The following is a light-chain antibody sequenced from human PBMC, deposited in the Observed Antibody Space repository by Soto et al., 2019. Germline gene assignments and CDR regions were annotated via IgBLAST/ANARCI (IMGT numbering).Light chain of an antibody. CDR2: EVT. CDR1: SSDVGGYDY. V-gene: IGLV2-8*01. J-gene: IGLJ3*02. Sequence: QSVLTQPPSASGSPGRSVTISCTGTSSDVGGYDYVSWFQQHPGKAPKLIIYEVTKRPSGVPDRFSASKSGNTASLTVSGLQAEDEADYYCGTWDSSLKAWLFGAGTKLTVL. CDR3: GTWDSSLKAWL.